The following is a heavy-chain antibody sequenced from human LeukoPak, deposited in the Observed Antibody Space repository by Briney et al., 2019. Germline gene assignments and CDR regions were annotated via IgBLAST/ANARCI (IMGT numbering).Heavy chain of an antibody. CDR1: GGSISSGDYY. CDR3: TRGAGWLIDY. CDR2: IYYSGST. Sequence: SETLSLTCTVSGGSISSGDYYWSWIRQPPGKGLEWIGSIYYSGSTYYNPSLKSRVTISVDTSKNQFSLKLSSVTAADTAVYYCTRGAGWLIDYWGQGILVTVSS. D-gene: IGHD3-16*01. V-gene: IGHV4-39*07. J-gene: IGHJ4*02.